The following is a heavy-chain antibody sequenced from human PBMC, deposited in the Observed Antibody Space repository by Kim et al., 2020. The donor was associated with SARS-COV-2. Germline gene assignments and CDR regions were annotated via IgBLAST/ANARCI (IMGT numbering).Heavy chain of an antibody. V-gene: IGHV3-20*01. D-gene: IGHD3-3*01. CDR2: INWNGGST. CDR1: GFTFDDYG. Sequence: GGSLRLSCAASGFTFDDYGMSWVRQAPGKGLEWVSGINWNGGSTGYADSVKGRFTISRDNAKNSLYLQMNSLRAEDTALYHCARSKGDFWSGYYNNWFDPWGQGTLVTVSS. CDR3: ARSKGDFWSGYYNNWFDP. J-gene: IGHJ5*02.